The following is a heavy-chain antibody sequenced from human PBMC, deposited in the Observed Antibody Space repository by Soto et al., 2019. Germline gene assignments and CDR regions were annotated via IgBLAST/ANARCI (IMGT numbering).Heavy chain of an antibody. J-gene: IGHJ2*01. D-gene: IGHD6-19*01. V-gene: IGHV3-30*18. CDR2: VSYEGSVQ. Sequence: QVQLVESGGGVVQPGGSLRLSCAASGFSFNNYGMHWVRQAPGKGLEWVAVVSYEGSVQYYTDSAKGRFTISRDNSKKKLYLQMNSLRDDDTAVYHCAKEISPKAGKWYFDLWGRGTLVTVSS. CDR1: GFSFNNYG. CDR3: AKEISPKAGKWYFDL.